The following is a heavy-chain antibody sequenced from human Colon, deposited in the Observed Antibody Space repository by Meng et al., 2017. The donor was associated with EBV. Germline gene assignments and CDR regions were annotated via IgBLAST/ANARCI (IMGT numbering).Heavy chain of an antibody. V-gene: IGHV4-30-4*01. Sequence: QVQLQESGPGLVKPSQXLSLTCTVSGDSITSGDYSWNWIRQPPGKGLEWIGYIYSSGNTFYNPSLHSRVTMSVDTSKNQFSLRLTSANAADTAVYYCARRPTGIDYWGQGTLVTVSS. J-gene: IGHJ4*02. CDR3: ARRPTGIDY. CDR1: GDSITSGDYS. D-gene: IGHD2-8*02. CDR2: IYSSGNT.